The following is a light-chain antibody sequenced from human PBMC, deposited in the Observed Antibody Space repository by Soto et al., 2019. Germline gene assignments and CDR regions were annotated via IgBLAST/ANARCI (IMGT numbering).Light chain of an antibody. Sequence: DIQLTQSPSSLSASVGDRVTITCRASQSISSWLAWYQQKPGKAPKLLIYEVSTLQSGVPSRFSGSGSGTDFTLTISSRQPEDFATYYCQHLNGYPITFGQGTRLEI. CDR1: QSISSW. CDR3: QHLNGYPIT. J-gene: IGKJ5*01. V-gene: IGKV1-5*01. CDR2: EVS.